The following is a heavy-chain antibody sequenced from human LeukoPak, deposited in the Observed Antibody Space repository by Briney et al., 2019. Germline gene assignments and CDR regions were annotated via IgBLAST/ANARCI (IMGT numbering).Heavy chain of an antibody. CDR1: GGSISSYS. Sequence: SETLSLTCTVSGGSISSYSWSWIRQPPGKRLEWIGYIYNSGSTNYNPSLKSGVTVSVDTSKNQFSLKLSSVTAADTAVYYCARELGVATLHFDFWGQGILVTVSS. CDR3: ARELGVATLHFDF. J-gene: IGHJ4*02. D-gene: IGHD2-21*02. V-gene: IGHV4-59*01. CDR2: IYNSGST.